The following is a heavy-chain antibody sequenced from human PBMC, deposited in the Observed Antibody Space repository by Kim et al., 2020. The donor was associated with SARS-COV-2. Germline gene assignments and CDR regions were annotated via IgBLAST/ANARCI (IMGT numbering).Heavy chain of an antibody. Sequence: GESLKISCKGSGYSFTSYWLSWVRQMPGKGLEWMGRIDPSDSYTNYSPSFQGHVTISADKSISTAYLQWSSLKASDTAMYYCARQLKVRGVISYYYGMDVWGQGTTVTVSS. CDR3: ARQLKVRGVISYYYGMDV. J-gene: IGHJ6*02. CDR1: GYSFTSYW. D-gene: IGHD3-10*01. CDR2: IDPSDSYT. V-gene: IGHV5-10-1*01.